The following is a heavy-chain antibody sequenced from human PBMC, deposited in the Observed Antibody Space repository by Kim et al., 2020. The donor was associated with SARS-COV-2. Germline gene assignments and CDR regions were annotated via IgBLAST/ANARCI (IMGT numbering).Heavy chain of an antibody. Sequence: SETLSLTCTVSGGSISSSSYYWGWIRQPPGKGLEWIGSIYYSGSTYYNPSLKSRVTISVDTSKNQFSLKLSSVTAADTAVYYCASYGDYEYYYYGMDVWGQGTTVTVSS. CDR3: ASYGDYEYYYYGMDV. CDR2: IYYSGST. CDR1: GGSISSSSYY. V-gene: IGHV4-39*01. D-gene: IGHD4-17*01. J-gene: IGHJ6*02.